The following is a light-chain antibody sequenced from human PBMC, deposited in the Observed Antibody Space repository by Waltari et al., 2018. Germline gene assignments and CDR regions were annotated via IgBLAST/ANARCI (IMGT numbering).Light chain of an antibody. CDR2: GTS. CDR3: QSYDTSLSVV. J-gene: IGLJ3*02. V-gene: IGLV1-40*01. Sequence: QSVLTQPPSVSGAPGQRVTISCTGSGSNIGAGYDVHGYQQLPRAAPKLLIYGTSSRPFGVPDRFFGSTSGTSASLAITGLQSEDEAVYYCQSYDTSLSVVFGGVTKLTVL. CDR1: GSNIGAGYD.